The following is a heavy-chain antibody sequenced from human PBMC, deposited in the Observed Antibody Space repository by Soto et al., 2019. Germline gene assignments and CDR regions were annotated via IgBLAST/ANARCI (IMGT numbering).Heavy chain of an antibody. CDR2: ISGSGGST. CDR3: AKDGGVGRIAARLRFDP. Sequence: GGSLRLSCAASGFTFSSYAMSWVRQAPGKGLEWVSAISGSGGSTYYADSVKGRFTISRDNSKNTLYLQMNSLRAEDAAVYYCAKDGGVGRIAARLRFDPWGQGTLVTVSS. V-gene: IGHV3-23*01. J-gene: IGHJ5*02. CDR1: GFTFSSYA. D-gene: IGHD6-6*01.